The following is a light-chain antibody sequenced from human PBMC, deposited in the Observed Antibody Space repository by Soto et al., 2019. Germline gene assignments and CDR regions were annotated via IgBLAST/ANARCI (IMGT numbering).Light chain of an antibody. CDR2: DAS. CDR1: QSVSSY. CDR3: QHRSDWPPT. J-gene: IGKJ1*01. Sequence: EIVLTQSPATLALSPGERATLSCRACQSVSSYLAWYQQKPGQAPRLLIYDASNRATGIPARFSGSGSGADFTLTISSLEPEDFAVYYCQHRSDWPPTFGQGTKVEIK. V-gene: IGKV3-11*01.